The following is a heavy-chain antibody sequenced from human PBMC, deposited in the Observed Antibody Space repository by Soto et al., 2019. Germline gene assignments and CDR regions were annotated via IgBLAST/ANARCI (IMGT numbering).Heavy chain of an antibody. CDR2: IYPGDSET. Sequence: GESLKISCNGSGYSFTSYWIGLVLQMPGKGLEWMGIIYPGDSETRYSPSFQCQVTISADKSISSAFLQWSSLKASDTAMYYCARGGQWLRNSFDPWGLGTLVTVSS. CDR3: ARGGQWLRNSFDP. J-gene: IGHJ5*02. CDR1: GYSFTSYW. V-gene: IGHV5-51*01. D-gene: IGHD5-12*01.